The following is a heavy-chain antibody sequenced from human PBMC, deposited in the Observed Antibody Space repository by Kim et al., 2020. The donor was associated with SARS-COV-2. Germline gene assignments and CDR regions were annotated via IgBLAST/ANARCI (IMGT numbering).Heavy chain of an antibody. V-gene: IGHV4-34*01. CDR2: INHSGST. J-gene: IGHJ6*02. CDR1: GGSFSGYY. CDR3: ARGGQWLVRGGMDV. Sequence: SETLSLTCAVYGGSFSGYYWSWIRQPPGKGLEWIGEINHSGSTNYNPSLKSRVTISVDTSKNQFSLKLSSVTAADTAVYYCARGGQWLVRGGMDVWGQGTTVTVSS. D-gene: IGHD6-19*01.